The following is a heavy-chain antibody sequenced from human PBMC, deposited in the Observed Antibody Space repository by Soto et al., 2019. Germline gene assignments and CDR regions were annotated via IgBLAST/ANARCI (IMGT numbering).Heavy chain of an antibody. J-gene: IGHJ4*02. D-gene: IGHD3-10*01. CDR2: ISGIGGST. Sequence: PGGSLRLSCAASGFTFSSYAMSWVRQAPGKRQEKNTVISGIGGSTYYADTVKGRLTISRDNSKNTRYLQMNSLRAEDTAVYYCAKWGYGSGSYYLYYFDYWGQGTLVTVSS. CDR1: GFTFSSYA. V-gene: IGHV3-23*01. CDR3: AKWGYGSGSYYLYYFDY.